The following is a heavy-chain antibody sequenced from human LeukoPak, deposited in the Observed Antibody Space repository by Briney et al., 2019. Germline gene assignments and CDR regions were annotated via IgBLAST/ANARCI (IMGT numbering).Heavy chain of an antibody. CDR1: GDSISPYY. J-gene: IGHJ4*02. V-gene: IGHV4-59*01. CDR3: TRDGVSWILDY. CDR2: VYYRGNT. Sequence: SETLSLTCSVSGDSISPYYWTWIRRPPGKGLEWIGFVYYRGNTNYNPSLKSRVTISVDTSKNQFSLKLNSVTAADTAVYYCTRDGVSWILDYWGQGTLVTVSS. D-gene: IGHD3-16*01.